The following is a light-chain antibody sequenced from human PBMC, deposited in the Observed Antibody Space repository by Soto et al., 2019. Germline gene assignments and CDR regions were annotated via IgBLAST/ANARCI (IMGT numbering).Light chain of an antibody. J-gene: IGKJ1*01. CDR1: QSVSSSY. CDR2: GAS. CDR3: QPYGSSPQT. Sequence: EIVLTQSPGTLSLSPGERATLSCRASQSVSSSYLAWYQQKPGQAPRLLIYGASSRATGIPDRFSGSGSGTDFTLTIRRLEPEDFAVYYYQPYGSSPQTFGQGTKVEIK. V-gene: IGKV3-20*01.